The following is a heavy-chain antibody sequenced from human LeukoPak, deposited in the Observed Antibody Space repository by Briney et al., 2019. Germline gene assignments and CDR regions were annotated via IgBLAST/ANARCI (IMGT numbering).Heavy chain of an antibody. V-gene: IGHV4-38-2*02. J-gene: IGHJ5*02. D-gene: IGHD3-10*01. CDR1: GYSISSGYY. Sequence: SETLSLTCTVSGYSISSGYYWGWIRQPPGKGLEWIGSIYHSGSTYYNPSLKSRVTISVDTSKNQSSLKLSSVTAADTAVYYCARHRYYGSGSYYNWFDPWGQGTLVTVSS. CDR3: ARHRYYGSGSYYNWFDP. CDR2: IYHSGST.